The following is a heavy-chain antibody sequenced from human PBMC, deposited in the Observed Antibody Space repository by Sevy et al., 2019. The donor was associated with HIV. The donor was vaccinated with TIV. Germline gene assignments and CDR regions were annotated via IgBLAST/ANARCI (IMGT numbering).Heavy chain of an antibody. J-gene: IGHJ3*02. CDR1: GFTFSNYY. Sequence: GGSLRLSCAASGFTFSNYYMSWIRQAPGKGLEWVSYISSLSSYTNFADSVNGRFTISRDNAKNSLYLQMTSLRAEDTAVYYCAGGSGRYNDAFDIWGQGTMVTVSS. CDR3: AGGSGRYNDAFDI. CDR2: ISSLSSYT. V-gene: IGHV3-11*06. D-gene: IGHD1-26*01.